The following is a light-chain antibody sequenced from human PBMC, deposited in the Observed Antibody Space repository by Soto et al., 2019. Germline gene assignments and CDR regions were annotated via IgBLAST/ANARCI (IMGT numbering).Light chain of an antibody. J-gene: IGKJ5*01. CDR2: AAS. CDR3: QQYYSYHIT. Sequence: AIRMTQSPSSLSASTGDRVTITCRASQGISSYLAWYQQKPGKEHKLLIYAASTLQSGVPSRFRGIGSGTDFTLTISCLQSEDFATYYCQQYYSYHITFGQGTRLENK. V-gene: IGKV1-8*01. CDR1: QGISSY.